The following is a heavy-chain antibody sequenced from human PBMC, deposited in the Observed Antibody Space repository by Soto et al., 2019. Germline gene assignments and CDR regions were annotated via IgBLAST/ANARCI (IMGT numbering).Heavy chain of an antibody. CDR3: ARDRDYDGYFDY. Sequence: GGSLRLSCAASGFTVSSNYMSWVRQAPGKGLEWVSVIYSGGSTYYADSVKGRFTISRDNSKNTLYLQMNSLRAEDTAVYYCARDRDYDGYFDYWGQGTLVTISS. D-gene: IGHD4-17*01. V-gene: IGHV3-66*01. J-gene: IGHJ4*02. CDR2: IYSGGST. CDR1: GFTVSSNY.